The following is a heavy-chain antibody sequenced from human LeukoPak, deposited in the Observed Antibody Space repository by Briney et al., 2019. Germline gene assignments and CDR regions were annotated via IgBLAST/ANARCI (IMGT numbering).Heavy chain of an antibody. CDR2: IIPILGIA. D-gene: IGHD5-24*01. CDR3: ATSTSLDGYNGAY. CDR1: GYRFITFG. V-gene: IGHV1-69*04. J-gene: IGHJ4*02. Sequence: GASVKVSCKTSGYRFITFGINWVRQAPGQGLEWMGRIIPILGIANYAQKFQGRVTITADKSTSTAYMELSSLRSEDTAVYYCATSTSLDGYNGAYWGQGTLVTVSS.